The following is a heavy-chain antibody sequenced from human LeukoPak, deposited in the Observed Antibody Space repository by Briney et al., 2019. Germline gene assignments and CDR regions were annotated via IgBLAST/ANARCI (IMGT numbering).Heavy chain of an antibody. D-gene: IGHD6-13*01. Sequence: ASVKVSCKASGYTFTGYYMHWVRQAPGQGLEWMGWINPNSGGTNYAQKFQGRVTMTRDTSISTAYMELSRLRSDDTAVYYCAREAAAAGENYFDYWGQGTLVTVSS. CDR3: AREAAAAGENYFDY. CDR2: INPNSGGT. V-gene: IGHV1-2*02. J-gene: IGHJ4*02. CDR1: GYTFTGYY.